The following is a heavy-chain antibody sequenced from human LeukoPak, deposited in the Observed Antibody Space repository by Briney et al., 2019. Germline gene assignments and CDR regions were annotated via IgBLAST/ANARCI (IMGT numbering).Heavy chain of an antibody. J-gene: IGHJ4*02. CDR2: ISGGGGST. V-gene: IGHV3-23*01. CDR3: AKEWFGGLSLFDY. CDR1: GFTFSTYA. Sequence: GGSLRLSCAASGFTFSTYAMSWVRQAPGKGLEWVSAISGGGGSTYYADSVKGRFTISRDNSKNTLYLQMNSLGAEDTAVYYCAKEWFGGLSLFDYWGQGTLVTVSS. D-gene: IGHD3-10*01.